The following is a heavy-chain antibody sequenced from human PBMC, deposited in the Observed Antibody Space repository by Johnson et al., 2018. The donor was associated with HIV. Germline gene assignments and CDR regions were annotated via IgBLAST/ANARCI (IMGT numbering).Heavy chain of an antibody. J-gene: IGHJ3*02. V-gene: IGHV3-11*04. Sequence: QVQLVESGGGLVKPGGSQRLSCAASGFIFSDYYMTWIRQAPGKGLEWVSYISSSGSTIYYADSVKGRFTISRDNAKNSLYLKMNSLRAEDTAVYYCARTPSLPGAFDIWGQGTMVTVSS. CDR3: ARTPSLPGAFDI. CDR1: GFIFSDYY. CDR2: ISSSGSTI.